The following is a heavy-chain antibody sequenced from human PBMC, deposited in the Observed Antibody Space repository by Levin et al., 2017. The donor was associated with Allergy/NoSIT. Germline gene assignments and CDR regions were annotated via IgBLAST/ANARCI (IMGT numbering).Heavy chain of an antibody. Sequence: GESLKISCAASGFIFSSYDMHWVRQAPGKGLEWVADVSYDGSNKYYADSVKGRFSISRDNSKNTQYLQMNSLSAEDTAVYYCAKRHSTGGQYFDYWGQGTLVTVSS. CDR3: AKRHSTGGQYFDY. J-gene: IGHJ4*02. D-gene: IGHD2/OR15-2a*01. V-gene: IGHV3-30*18. CDR2: VSYDGSNK. CDR1: GFIFSSYD.